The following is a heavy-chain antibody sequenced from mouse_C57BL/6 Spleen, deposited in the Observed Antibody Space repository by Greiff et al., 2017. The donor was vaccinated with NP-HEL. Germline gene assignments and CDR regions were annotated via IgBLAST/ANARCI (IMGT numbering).Heavy chain of an antibody. V-gene: IGHV1-80*01. CDR1: GYAFSSYW. D-gene: IGHD1-1*01. J-gene: IGHJ2*01. CDR2: IYPGDGDT. Sequence: VQLQQSGAELVKPGASVKISCKASGYAFSSYWMNWVKQRPGKGLEWIGQIYPGDGDTNYNGKFKGKATLTADKSSSTAYMQLSSLTSEDSAVYFCASGNYYGPFDYWGQGTTLTVSS. CDR3: ASGNYYGPFDY.